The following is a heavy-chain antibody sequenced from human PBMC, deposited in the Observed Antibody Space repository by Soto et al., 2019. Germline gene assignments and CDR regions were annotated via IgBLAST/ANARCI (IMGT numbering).Heavy chain of an antibody. CDR3: VRRIPGSYYFDY. D-gene: IGHD2-21*01. CDR2: IYPGDSDT. CDR1: GYSFTRFW. V-gene: IGHV5-51*01. Sequence: GESLKISCKASGYSFTRFWIGWVRQMPGKGLEYVGIIYPGDSDTRYNPSLRGQVSISADKSVSTAYLQWGRLKASDTAMYYCVRRIPGSYYFDYWGQGTPVTVSS. J-gene: IGHJ4*02.